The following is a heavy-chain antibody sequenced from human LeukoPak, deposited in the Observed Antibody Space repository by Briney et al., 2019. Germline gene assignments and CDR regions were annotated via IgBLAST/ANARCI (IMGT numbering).Heavy chain of an antibody. J-gene: IGHJ3*01. CDR3: AAEGRPTVVTFRRGAVDL. CDR2: IVVGSGNT. D-gene: IGHD4-23*01. Sequence: GTSVKVSCKASGFTFTSSAVQWVRQARGQRLEWIGWIVVGSGNTNYAQKFQERVTITRDMSTSTVYMELSGLRSEDTAVYYCAAEGRPTVVTFRRGAVDLWGQGTMVTVSS. CDR1: GFTFTSSA. V-gene: IGHV1-58*01.